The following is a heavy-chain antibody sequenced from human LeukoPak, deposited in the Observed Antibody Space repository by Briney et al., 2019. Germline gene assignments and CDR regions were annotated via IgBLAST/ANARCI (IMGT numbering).Heavy chain of an antibody. J-gene: IGHJ4*02. Sequence: GRSLRLSCAASGFTFSSYAMHWVRQAPGKGLEWVAVISYDGSNKYYADSVKGRFTISRDNSKNTLYLQMNRLRAEDTAVYYCAGGQGWLVDYWGQGALVTVSS. D-gene: IGHD6-19*01. CDR2: ISYDGSNK. CDR1: GFTFSSYA. CDR3: AGGQGWLVDY. V-gene: IGHV3-30-3*01.